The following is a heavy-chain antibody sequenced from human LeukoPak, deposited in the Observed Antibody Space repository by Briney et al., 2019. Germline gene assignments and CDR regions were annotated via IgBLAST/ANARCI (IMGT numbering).Heavy chain of an antibody. V-gene: IGHV4-30-4*08. J-gene: IGHJ6*03. CDR3: SREGSGAGTDYYYYMDV. Sequence: SETLSLTCTVSGGSISSGDYYWSWIRQPPGKGLEWIGYIYYSGSTYYNPSLKSRVTISVDTSKNQFSLKLSSVTAADTAVDYCSREGSGAGTDYYYYMDVWGKGTTVTVSS. CDR1: GGSISSGDYY. CDR2: IYYSGST. D-gene: IGHD6-19*01.